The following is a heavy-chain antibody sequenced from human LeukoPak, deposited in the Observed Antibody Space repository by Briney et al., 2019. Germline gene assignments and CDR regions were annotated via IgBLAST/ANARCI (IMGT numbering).Heavy chain of an antibody. J-gene: IGHJ4*02. CDR1: GYNFTNYA. Sequence: ASVKVSCKASGYNFTNYAVIWVRQAPGHGLEWMGWVSTYNGGTKYAQNLQARVTMTTDTSTTTAYMELTSLTSDDTAVYYCARGGKLRYLDYWGQGTLVSVPS. D-gene: IGHD3-9*01. V-gene: IGHV1-18*01. CDR2: VSTYNGGT. CDR3: ARGGKLRYLDY.